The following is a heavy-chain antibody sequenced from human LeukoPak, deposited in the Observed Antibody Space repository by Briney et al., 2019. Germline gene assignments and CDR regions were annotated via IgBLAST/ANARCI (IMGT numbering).Heavy chain of an antibody. D-gene: IGHD3-22*01. V-gene: IGHV3-48*03. J-gene: IGHJ4*02. CDR3: AREKLSFFDSSGYFDY. CDR1: GFTFSSYE. Sequence: PGGSLKLSCAASGFTFSSYEMNWVRQAPGKGPEWVSFISSSGSAIHYADSVRGRFTISRDNAKNSLYLQMSRLRAEDTAVYYCAREKLSFFDSSGYFDYWGQGTLVTVSS. CDR2: ISSSGSAI.